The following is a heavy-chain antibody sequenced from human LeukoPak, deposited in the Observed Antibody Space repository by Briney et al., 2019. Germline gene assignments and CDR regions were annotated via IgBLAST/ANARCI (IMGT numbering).Heavy chain of an antibody. Sequence: GASVKVSCKASGGTFSSYAISWVRQAPGQGLEWMGGIIPIFGTANYAQKFQGRVMITADKSTSTAYMELSSLRSEDTAVYYCARETNAYYYGSGSSNWGQGTLVTVSS. V-gene: IGHV1-69*06. D-gene: IGHD3-10*01. CDR2: IIPIFGTA. CDR1: GGTFSSYA. J-gene: IGHJ4*02. CDR3: ARETNAYYYGSGSSN.